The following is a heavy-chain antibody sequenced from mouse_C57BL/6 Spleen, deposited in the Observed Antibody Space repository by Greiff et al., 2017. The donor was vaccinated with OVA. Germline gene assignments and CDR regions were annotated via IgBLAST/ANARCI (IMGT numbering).Heavy chain of an antibody. Sequence: VQLQQSGAELARPGASVKLSCKASGYTFTSYGISWVKQRTGQGLEWIGAIYPRSGNTYYNAKFKGKATLTADKSSSTAYMELRSLTSEDSAVYFCARGWDDAMDYWGQGTSVTVSS. CDR2: IYPRSGNT. J-gene: IGHJ4*01. CDR3: ARGWDDAMDY. D-gene: IGHD4-1*01. V-gene: IGHV1-81*01. CDR1: GYTFTSYG.